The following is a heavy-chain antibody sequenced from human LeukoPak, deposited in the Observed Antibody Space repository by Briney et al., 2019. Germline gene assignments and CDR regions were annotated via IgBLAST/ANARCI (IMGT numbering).Heavy chain of an antibody. D-gene: IGHD4-11*01. Sequence: GGSLRLSCAASGFTFRSYAMNWVRQAPGKGLEWVSAISGTGDNTYYADSVKGRFTISRDNSKDTLYLQMNSLRAEDTAVYYCARATVTTGVTFDYYYYYYMDVWGKGTTVTVSS. J-gene: IGHJ6*03. CDR2: ISGTGDNT. CDR1: GFTFRSYA. CDR3: ARATVTTGVTFDYYYYYYMDV. V-gene: IGHV3-23*01.